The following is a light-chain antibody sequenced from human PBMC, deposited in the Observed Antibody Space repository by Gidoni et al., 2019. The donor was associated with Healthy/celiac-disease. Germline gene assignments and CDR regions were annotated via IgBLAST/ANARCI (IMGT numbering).Light chain of an antibody. J-gene: IGKJ1*01. V-gene: IGKV1-39*01. Sequence: DLQLTQSPSSLSASVGDRVTITCRASQSLSSYLNWYQQKPGKAPKLLIYAASSLQSGVPSRFSGSGSGTDFTLTISSLQPEDFATYYCQQGYSTPLTFGQGTKVEIK. CDR3: QQGYSTPLT. CDR1: QSLSSY. CDR2: AAS.